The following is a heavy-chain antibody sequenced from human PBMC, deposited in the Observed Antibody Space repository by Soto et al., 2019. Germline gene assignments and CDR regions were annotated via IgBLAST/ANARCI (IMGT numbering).Heavy chain of an antibody. J-gene: IGHJ6*02. V-gene: IGHV4-4*02. CDR3: AAWRYDSSGYYFEYYYGMDV. Sequence: PSETLSLTCAVSGGSISSSNWWSWVRQPPGKGLEWIGEIYHSGSTNYNPSLKSRVTMSVDKSKNQFSLKLSSVTAADTAVYYCAAWRYDSSGYYFEYYYGMDVWGQGTTVTVSS. CDR2: IYHSGST. D-gene: IGHD3-22*01. CDR1: GGSISSSNW.